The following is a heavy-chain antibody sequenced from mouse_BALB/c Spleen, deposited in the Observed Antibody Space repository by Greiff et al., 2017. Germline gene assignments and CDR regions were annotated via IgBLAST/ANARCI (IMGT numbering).Heavy chain of an antibody. CDR1: GYSFTSYY. D-gene: IGHD4-1*01. Sequence: EVKLMESGPELVKPGASVKISCKASGYSFTSYYMHWVKQSHGKSLEWIGYIDPFNGGTSYNQKFKGKATLTVDKSSSTAYMHLSSLTSEDSAVYYCAILTPWFAYWGQGTLVTVSA. CDR3: AILTPWFAY. V-gene: IGHV1S135*01. CDR2: IDPFNGGT. J-gene: IGHJ3*01.